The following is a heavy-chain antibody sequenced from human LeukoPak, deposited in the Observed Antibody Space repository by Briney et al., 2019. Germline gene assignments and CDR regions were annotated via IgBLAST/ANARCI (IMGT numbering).Heavy chain of an antibody. Sequence: SVTVSCKASGGTFSSYAISWVRQAPGQGLEWMGGIIPIFGTANYAQKFQGRVTITADESTSTAYMELSSLRSEDTAVYYCARGYCSSTSCYGNWFDPWGQGTLVTVSS. CDR2: IIPIFGTA. V-gene: IGHV1-69*13. J-gene: IGHJ5*02. CDR3: ARGYCSSTSCYGNWFDP. D-gene: IGHD2-2*01. CDR1: GGTFSSYA.